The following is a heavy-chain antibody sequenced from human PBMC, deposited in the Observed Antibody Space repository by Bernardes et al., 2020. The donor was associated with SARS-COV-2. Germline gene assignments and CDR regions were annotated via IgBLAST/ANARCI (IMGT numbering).Heavy chain of an antibody. CDR1: GGSFSGYY. Sequence: SETLSLTCAVYGGSFSGYYWSWIRQPPGKGLEWIGEINHSGSTNYNPSLKSRVTISVDTSKNQFSLKLSSVTAADTAVYYCARLNYYDSSGYYYDAFDIWGKGKMVTVSS. CDR2: INHSGST. J-gene: IGHJ3*02. D-gene: IGHD3-22*01. CDR3: ARLNYYDSSGYYYDAFDI. V-gene: IGHV4-34*01.